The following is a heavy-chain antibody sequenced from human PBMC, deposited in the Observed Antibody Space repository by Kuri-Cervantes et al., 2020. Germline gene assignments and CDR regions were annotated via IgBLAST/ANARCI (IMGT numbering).Heavy chain of an antibody. V-gene: IGHV3-30-3*01. CDR1: GFTFSSYA. CDR2: ISYDGSKK. D-gene: IGHD5-18*01. J-gene: IGHJ4*02. Sequence: GSLRLSCAASGFTFSSYAMHWVRQAPGKGLEWVAVISYDGSKKYFADSVKGRFTIYRDNLENTLNLQMNSLRAEDTAVYYCAREDTRRTLDSWGQGTLVIVSS. CDR3: AREDTRRTLDS.